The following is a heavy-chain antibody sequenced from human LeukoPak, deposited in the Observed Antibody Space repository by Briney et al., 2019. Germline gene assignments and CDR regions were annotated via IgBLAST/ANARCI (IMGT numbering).Heavy chain of an antibody. CDR1: GYTFTSFY. V-gene: IGHV5-51*01. Sequence: GESLKIPCKGSGYTFTSFYIGWVRQMPGKGLEWMGIIYPGGSDTRFSPSVQGQVTISADKSISTAYLQWGSLKASDSAIYYCARLTGSWAFDVWGQGTVVTVSP. J-gene: IGHJ3*01. D-gene: IGHD1-26*01. CDR2: IYPGGSDT. CDR3: ARLTGSWAFDV.